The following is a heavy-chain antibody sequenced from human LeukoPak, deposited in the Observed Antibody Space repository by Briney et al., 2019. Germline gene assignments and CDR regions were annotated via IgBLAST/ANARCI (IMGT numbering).Heavy chain of an antibody. D-gene: IGHD3-22*01. CDR2: IIPIFGTA. Sequence: SVKVSCRASGGTFSSYAISWVRQAPGQGLEWMGRIIPIFGTANYAQKFQGRVTITTDESTSTAYMELSSLRSEDTAVYYCARARGYYDSSEYYFDYWGQGTLVTVSS. J-gene: IGHJ4*02. V-gene: IGHV1-69*05. CDR1: GGTFSSYA. CDR3: ARARGYYDSSEYYFDY.